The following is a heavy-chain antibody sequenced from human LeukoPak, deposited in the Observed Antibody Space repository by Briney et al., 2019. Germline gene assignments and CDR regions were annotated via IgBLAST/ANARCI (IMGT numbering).Heavy chain of an antibody. CDR1: GFTFSDYD. J-gene: IGHJ6*03. Sequence: GGSLRLSCAASGFTFSDYDMSWLRQAPGKGLEWVSYISSSGSTIYYADSVKGRFTISRDNAKNSLYLQMNSLRAEDTAVYYCARNFYGDYYYYMDVWGKGTTVTVSS. CDR2: ISSSGSTI. V-gene: IGHV3-11*04. CDR3: ARNFYGDYYYYMDV. D-gene: IGHD4-17*01.